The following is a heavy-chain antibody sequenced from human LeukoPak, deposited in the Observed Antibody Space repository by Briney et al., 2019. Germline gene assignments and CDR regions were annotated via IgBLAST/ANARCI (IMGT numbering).Heavy chain of an antibody. CDR2: IYTSGST. J-gene: IGHJ4*02. Sequence: SETLSLTCTVSGGSISSYYWSWIRQPAGKGLDWIGRIYTSGSTNYNPSLKSRVTMSVDTSKNQFSLKLSSVTAADTAVYYCASGHSSSWAADYWGQGTLVTVSS. V-gene: IGHV4-4*07. CDR1: GGSISSYY. CDR3: ASGHSSSWAADY. D-gene: IGHD6-13*01.